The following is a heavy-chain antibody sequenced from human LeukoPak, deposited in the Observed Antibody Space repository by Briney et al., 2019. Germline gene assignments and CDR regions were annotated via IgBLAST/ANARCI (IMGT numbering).Heavy chain of an antibody. CDR1: GYTFTSYY. D-gene: IGHD4-17*01. CDR2: INPNSGGT. V-gene: IGHV1-2*06. J-gene: IGHJ4*02. Sequence: ASVKVSCKASGYTFTSYYMHWVRQAPGQGLEWMGRINPNSGGTNYAQKFQGRVTMTRDTSISTAYMELSRLRSDDTAVYYCARDKPRTHSTVTTQGSFFDYWGQGTLVTVSS. CDR3: ARDKPRTHSTVTTQGSFFDY.